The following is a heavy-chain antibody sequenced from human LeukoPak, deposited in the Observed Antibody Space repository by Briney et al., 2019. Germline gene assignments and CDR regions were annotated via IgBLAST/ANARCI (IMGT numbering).Heavy chain of an antibody. CDR1: GFTFSSYA. CDR2: ISSNGGST. D-gene: IGHD5-18*01. CDR3: VVSYLYAFDI. J-gene: IGHJ3*02. Sequence: GGSLRLSCSASGFTFSSYAMHWVRQAPGKGLEYVSAISSNGGSTYYADSVKGRFTISRDNYKNTLNLQMSSLRAEDTAVYYCVVSYLYAFDIWGQGTIVTVSS. V-gene: IGHV3-64D*09.